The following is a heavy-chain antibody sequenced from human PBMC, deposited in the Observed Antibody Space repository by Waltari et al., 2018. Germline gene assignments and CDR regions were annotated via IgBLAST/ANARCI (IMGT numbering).Heavy chain of an antibody. D-gene: IGHD3-9*01. CDR2: VPNCNVNT. J-gene: IGHJ6*02. CDR1: GYTLTSSG. CDR3: AREAYNFLTGYGYYGVDV. Sequence: QVQLVQSGAEVKRPGASVKVSCRASGYTLTSSGINWVRQAPGQGLDGMGRVPNCNVNTNHAQTRQGRVTMSTETSTNTVYMELRSLRSDDTAVYYCAREAYNFLTGYGYYGVDVWGQGTTVTVSS. V-gene: IGHV1-18*04.